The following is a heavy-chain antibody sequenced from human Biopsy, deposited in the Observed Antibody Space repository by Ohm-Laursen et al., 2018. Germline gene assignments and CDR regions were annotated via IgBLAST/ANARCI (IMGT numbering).Heavy chain of an antibody. V-gene: IGHV4-59*07. CDR1: GDSISIYY. J-gene: IGHJ4*02. Sequence: SDTLSLTCNVSGDSISIYYWSWIRQPPGKGLEWIGNFYYSGSTNYNPSLKSRITMSLDRSKSQVSLRMNSVTAADTAVYYCARARIKTSGVLIPETYYFDSWGQGTLVTVPS. CDR2: FYYSGST. CDR3: ARARIKTSGVLIPETYYFDS. D-gene: IGHD3-3*01.